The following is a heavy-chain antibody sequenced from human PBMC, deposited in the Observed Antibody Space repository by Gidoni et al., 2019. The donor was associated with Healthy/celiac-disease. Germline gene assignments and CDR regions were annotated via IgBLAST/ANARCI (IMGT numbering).Heavy chain of an antibody. CDR1: GGSFSGYY. J-gene: IGHJ6*03. Sequence: QVQLQQWGAGLLKPSETLSLTCAVYGGSFSGYYWSWIRQPPGKGLEWIGEINHSGSTNYNPSLKSRVTISVDTSKNQFSLKLSSVTAADTAVYYCARGGGYCSSTSCRRYYYYMDVWGKGTTVTVSS. CDR3: ARGGGYCSSTSCRRYYYYMDV. D-gene: IGHD2-2*01. CDR2: INHSGST. V-gene: IGHV4-34*01.